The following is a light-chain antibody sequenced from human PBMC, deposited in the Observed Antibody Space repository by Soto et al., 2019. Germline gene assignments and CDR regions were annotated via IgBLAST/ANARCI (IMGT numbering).Light chain of an antibody. J-gene: IGKJ1*01. V-gene: IGKV3-20*01. CDR1: QSVSSAY. CDR3: QQYGASPET. Sequence: EIVLTQSPGTLSLPPGERATLSCRASQSVSSAYLAWYQQKPGQAPRLLIYNVSRRATGIPDRFSGSGSGTDFTLTVSRLEPEDFAVYYCQQYGASPETFGQGTKVEIK. CDR2: NVS.